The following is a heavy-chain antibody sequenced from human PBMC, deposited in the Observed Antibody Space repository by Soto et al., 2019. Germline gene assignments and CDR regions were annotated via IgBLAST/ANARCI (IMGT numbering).Heavy chain of an antibody. CDR3: ARGQHPDSSGGNFDY. D-gene: IGHD3-22*01. CDR1: GGSISSGAYY. J-gene: IGHJ4*02. CDR2: IYYSGST. Sequence: SETLSLTCTVSGGSISSGAYYWTWIRQHPGKGLEWIGYIYYSGSTYYSPSLKSRVTISADTSKNQFSLRLRSVTAADTAIYYCARGQHPDSSGGNFDYWGQGTLVTVSS. V-gene: IGHV4-31*03.